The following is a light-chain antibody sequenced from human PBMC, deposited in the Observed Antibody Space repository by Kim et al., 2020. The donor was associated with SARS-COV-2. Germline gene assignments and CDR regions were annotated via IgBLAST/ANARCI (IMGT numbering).Light chain of an antibody. CDR3: LQRNSDPWT. V-gene: IGKV1-17*01. Sequence: ESVGDRVTITCRASQGIRNGLGWYQKKQGKAPKRLIYAASSLQSGVPSRCIGGGSGTEFTLTISSVQPEDFATYCCLQRNSDPWTFGQGTKVDIK. CDR1: QGIRNG. J-gene: IGKJ1*01. CDR2: AAS.